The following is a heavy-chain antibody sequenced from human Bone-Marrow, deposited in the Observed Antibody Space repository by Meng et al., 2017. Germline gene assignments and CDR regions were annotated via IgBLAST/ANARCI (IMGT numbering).Heavy chain of an antibody. CDR1: GGTVSSVSYN. CDR3: AREVSPYYYGSGSENWFDP. V-gene: IGHV4-61*01. CDR2: IYYSGST. J-gene: IGHJ5*02. D-gene: IGHD3-10*01. Sequence: GPRQCLRPGRVWASGTLSSTCIVSGGTVSSVSYNWSWIRRPPGKGLEWIGYIYYSGSTNYNPSLKSRVTISVDTSKNQFSLKLSSVTAADTAVYYCAREVSPYYYGSGSENWFDPWGQGTLVTVSS.